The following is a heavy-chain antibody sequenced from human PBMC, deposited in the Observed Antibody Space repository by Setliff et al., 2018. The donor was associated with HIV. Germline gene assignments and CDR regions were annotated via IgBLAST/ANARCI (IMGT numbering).Heavy chain of an antibody. D-gene: IGHD3-10*01. V-gene: IGHV4-31*03. CDR1: GDSINSGNYY. J-gene: IGHJ5*02. CDR3: ARGLWFGGSYWFDP. CDR2: IYYSGST. Sequence: SETLSLTCTVSGDSINSGNYYWSWIRQHPGKGLEWIGYIYYSGSTYYSPSLKSRVTISEDTSKNQFSLKLSSVTAADTAVYYCARGLWFGGSYWFDPWGQGTLVTVSS.